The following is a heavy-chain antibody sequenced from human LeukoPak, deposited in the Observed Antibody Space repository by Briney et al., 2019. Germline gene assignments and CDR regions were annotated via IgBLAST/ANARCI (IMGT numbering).Heavy chain of an antibody. V-gene: IGHV4-4*07. D-gene: IGHD3-10*01. Sequence: SETLSLTCTVSGGSISSFYWSWIRQPAGKGLEWIGRIYTSGSTNYNPSLKSRITMSVDTSKNQFSLKLSFVTAADTAVYYCATARLLEYYGMDVWGQGTTVTVSS. CDR1: GGSISSFY. J-gene: IGHJ6*02. CDR2: IYTSGST. CDR3: ATARLLEYYGMDV.